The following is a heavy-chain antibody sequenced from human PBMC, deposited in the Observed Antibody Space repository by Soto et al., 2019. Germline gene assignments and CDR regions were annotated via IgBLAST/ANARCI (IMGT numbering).Heavy chain of an antibody. Sequence: LRLSCVASGFTFRTNPMIWVRQAPGKGLEWVSGVSDSGAKTYYADSVKGRFTVSRDNSKNTLYLEMKSLRAEDTAVYYCAKDFQFGGSGTGYFDNWGQGTLVTVSS. J-gene: IGHJ4*02. CDR1: GFTFRTNP. CDR2: VSDSGAKT. D-gene: IGHD3-10*01. V-gene: IGHV3-23*01. CDR3: AKDFQFGGSGTGYFDN.